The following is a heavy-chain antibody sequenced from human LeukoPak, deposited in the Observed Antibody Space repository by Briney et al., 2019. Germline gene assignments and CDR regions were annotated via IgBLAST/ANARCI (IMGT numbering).Heavy chain of an antibody. CDR2: ISSSSSYI. CDR3: ARSPYCSGGSCYSGATYYFDY. Sequence: GGSLRLSCAASGSTFSSYSMNWVRQAPGKGLEWVSSISSSSSYIYYADSVKGRFTISRDNAKNSLYLQMNSLRAEDTAVYYCARSPYCSGGSCYSGATYYFDYWGQGTLVTVSS. D-gene: IGHD2-15*01. CDR1: GSTFSSYS. J-gene: IGHJ4*02. V-gene: IGHV3-21*01.